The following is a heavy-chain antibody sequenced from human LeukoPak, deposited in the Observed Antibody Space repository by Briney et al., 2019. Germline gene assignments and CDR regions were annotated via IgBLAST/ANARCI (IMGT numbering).Heavy chain of an antibody. D-gene: IGHD3-22*01. Sequence: GGSLRLPCAASGFPFSSYWMHWARQAPGKGLVWVSRINSDGSSTSKADSMRGRFTITRDNAKNTLYLQMNSLRAEDTAVYYCARDMDDSSGYAFDYWGQGTLVTVSS. CDR2: INSDGSST. V-gene: IGHV3-74*01. CDR3: ARDMDDSSGYAFDY. CDR1: GFPFSSYW. J-gene: IGHJ4*02.